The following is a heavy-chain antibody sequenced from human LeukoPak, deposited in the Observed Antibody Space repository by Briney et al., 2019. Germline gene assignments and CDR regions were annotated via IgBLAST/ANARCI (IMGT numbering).Heavy chain of an antibody. CDR3: ARGVVRYFDY. D-gene: IGHD3-9*01. J-gene: IGHJ4*02. Sequence: SGGSLRLSCAASGFTFSGYSMNWVRQAPGKGLEWVSSISSSSSYIYYADSVKGRFAISRDNAKNSLYLQMNSLRAEDTAVYYCARGVVRYFDYWGQGALVTVSS. CDR1: GFTFSGYS. CDR2: ISSSSSYI. V-gene: IGHV3-21*01.